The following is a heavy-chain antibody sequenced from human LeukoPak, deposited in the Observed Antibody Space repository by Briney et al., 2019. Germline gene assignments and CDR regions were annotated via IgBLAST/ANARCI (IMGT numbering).Heavy chain of an antibody. CDR3: ARDSCSGDRCWRYFVN. D-gene: IGHD2-15*01. J-gene: IGHJ4*02. Sequence: RSGGSLRLSCAASGFTFSSYAMHWVRQAPGKGLEYVSAISGNGGNTFYANSVKGRFTISRDISKNTLYLQMGSLKPEDMAVYYCARDSCSGDRCWRYFVNWGQGTLVTVSS. CDR1: GFTFSSYA. CDR2: ISGNGGNT. V-gene: IGHV3-64*01.